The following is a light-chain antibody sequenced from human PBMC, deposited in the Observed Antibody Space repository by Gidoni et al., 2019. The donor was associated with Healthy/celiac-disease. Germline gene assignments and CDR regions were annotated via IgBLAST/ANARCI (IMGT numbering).Light chain of an antibody. J-gene: IGKJ3*01. CDR3: QQLNSYPLFT. Sequence: DIQLTQSPSFLSASVGDRVTITCRASQGISSYLAWYQQKPGKDPKLLIYAASTLQSGVPSRFSGSGSRTEFTLTISSLQPEDFATYYCQQLNSYPLFTFXPXTKVXIK. CDR2: AAS. CDR1: QGISSY. V-gene: IGKV1-9*01.